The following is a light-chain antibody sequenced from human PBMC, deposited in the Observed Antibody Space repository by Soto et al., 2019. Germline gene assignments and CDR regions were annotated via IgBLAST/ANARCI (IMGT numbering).Light chain of an antibody. Sequence: EIVMTQSPATLSVSPGERATLSCRASQSVSSNLAWYQQKPGQAPRLLIYGASPRATGIPARFSGSGSGTEFTLTISSLQSEDFAVYYCQQYNNWPGTFGQGTKLEIK. V-gene: IGKV3-15*01. CDR2: GAS. CDR1: QSVSSN. CDR3: QQYNNWPGT. J-gene: IGKJ2*01.